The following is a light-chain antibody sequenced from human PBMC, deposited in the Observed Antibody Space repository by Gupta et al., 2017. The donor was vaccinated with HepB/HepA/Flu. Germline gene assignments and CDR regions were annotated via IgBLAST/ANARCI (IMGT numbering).Light chain of an antibody. J-gene: IGLJ1*01. Sequence: QSALTQPPSASGSPRQSVTISCAGTSSDVGGYNYVSWYQQHPGKAPKLVIYEVSKRPSGVPDRFSGSKSGNTASLTVSGLQAEDEANYYCSSDAGNNNYVFGTGTEVTVL. V-gene: IGLV2-8*01. CDR3: SSDAGNNNYV. CDR1: SSDVGGYNY. CDR2: EVS.